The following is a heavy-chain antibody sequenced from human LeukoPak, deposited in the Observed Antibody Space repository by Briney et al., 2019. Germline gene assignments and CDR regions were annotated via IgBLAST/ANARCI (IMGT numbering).Heavy chain of an antibody. CDR1: GYTFTSYG. D-gene: IGHD3-10*01. V-gene: IGHV1-18*01. Sequence: GASVKVSCKASGYTFTSYGISWVRQAPGQGLEWMGWISAYNGNTNYAPKLQGRVTMTTDTSTSTAYMELSRLRSDDTAVYYCARAMVRGVITISIDYWGQGTLVTVSS. CDR2: ISAYNGNT. CDR3: ARAMVRGVITISIDY. J-gene: IGHJ4*02.